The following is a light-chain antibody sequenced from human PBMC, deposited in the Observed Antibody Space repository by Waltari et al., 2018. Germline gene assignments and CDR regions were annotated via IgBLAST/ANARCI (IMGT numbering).Light chain of an antibody. J-gene: IGKJ1*01. CDR1: QSISSSQ. CDR2: GAS. V-gene: IGKV3-20*01. Sequence: EIVLTQSPGTLSLSPGERATLSCRASQSISSSQLAWHQQKPGQAPRLIIHGASIRAPGIPDKFSGSGSGTDFTLTISGLEPEDFAVYYCHHYGRSLKTFGQGTKVEFK. CDR3: HHYGRSLKT.